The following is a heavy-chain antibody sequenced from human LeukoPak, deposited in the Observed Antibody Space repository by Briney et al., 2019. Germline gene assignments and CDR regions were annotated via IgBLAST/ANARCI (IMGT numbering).Heavy chain of an antibody. Sequence: SVKVSCKASGGTFSYYAISWVRQAPGQGLEWRGRIIPIFGTANYVQKFQGRVTITTDESTSTAYMELSSLRSEDTAVYYCARSDYSTSSHMDVWGKGTTVTVSS. J-gene: IGHJ6*03. D-gene: IGHD6-6*01. CDR1: GGTFSYYA. V-gene: IGHV1-69*05. CDR2: IIPIFGTA. CDR3: ARSDYSTSSHMDV.